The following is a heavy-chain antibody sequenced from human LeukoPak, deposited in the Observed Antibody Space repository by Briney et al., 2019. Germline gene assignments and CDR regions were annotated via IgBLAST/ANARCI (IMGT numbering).Heavy chain of an antibody. CDR3: ASSQGATVFV. CDR2: IFYSGIT. D-gene: IGHD1-26*01. V-gene: IGHV4-59*04. J-gene: IGHJ4*02. Sequence: SETLSLTCTVPGGSMRDYYWSWIRQPPGKGLEWIGNIFYSGITYYNPSLKSQVTISVDTSKNQFSLKLSSVTAADTAVYYCASSQGATVFVWGQGTLVTVSS. CDR1: GGSMRDYY.